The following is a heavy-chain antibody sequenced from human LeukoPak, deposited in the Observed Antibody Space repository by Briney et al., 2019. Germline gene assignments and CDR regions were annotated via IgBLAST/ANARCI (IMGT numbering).Heavy chain of an antibody. D-gene: IGHD3-9*01. CDR2: ISSSSSYI. CDR1: GFTFSGYS. J-gene: IGHJ4*02. Sequence: PGGSLRLSCAASGFTFSGYSMNWVRQAPGKGLEWVSSISSSSSYIYYANSVKGRFTISRDNAKNSLYLQMNSLRAEDTAVYYCARGVVRYFDYWGQGALVTVSS. CDR3: ARGVVRYFDY. V-gene: IGHV3-21*01.